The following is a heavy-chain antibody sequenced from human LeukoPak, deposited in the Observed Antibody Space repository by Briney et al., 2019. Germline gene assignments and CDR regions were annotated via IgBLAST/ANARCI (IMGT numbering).Heavy chain of an antibody. CDR3: ATNPTVTTPG. J-gene: IGHJ4*02. D-gene: IGHD4-17*01. V-gene: IGHV3-23*01. CDR1: GFTFSSYG. Sequence: GGTLRLSCAASGFTFSSYGMSWVRQAPGKGLEWVSAISGSGSSTYYAASVKGRFTISRDNSKNTLYLQMNSLRAEDTAVYYCATNPTVTTPGWGQGTLVTVSS. CDR2: ISGSGSST.